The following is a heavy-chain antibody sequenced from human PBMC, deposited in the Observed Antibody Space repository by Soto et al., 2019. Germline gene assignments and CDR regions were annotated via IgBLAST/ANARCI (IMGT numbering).Heavy chain of an antibody. Sequence: EVQLLESGGDLVQPGGSLRLSCAASGFTFSSYWMTWVRQAPGKGLEWVANINQDGTEIYYAGSVSGRFIISRDNTNNSLYLQMIGLRADDTSMYYCARAIYIPYSKWGQGTLVTVSS. D-gene: IGHD2-15*01. V-gene: IGHV3-7*01. CDR3: ARAIYIPYSK. J-gene: IGHJ4*02. CDR2: INQDGTEI. CDR1: GFTFSSYW.